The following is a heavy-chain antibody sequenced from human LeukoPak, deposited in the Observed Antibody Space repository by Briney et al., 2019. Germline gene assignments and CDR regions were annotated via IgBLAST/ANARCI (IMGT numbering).Heavy chain of an antibody. J-gene: IGHJ4*02. CDR3: VRSFRIPYCSGNSGYPTDFDF. V-gene: IGHV3-74*01. CDR2: VNGNGRST. Sequence: PGGSLRLSCATSGFSVSSYWLHWVRQSPAKGLVWVSRVNGNGRSTSYADSVKGRFTISRDNAKNTLYLHMTSLRVEDSAVYYCVRSFRIPYCSGNSGYPTDFDFWGQGTLVTVSS. CDR1: GFSVSSYW. D-gene: IGHD2-15*01.